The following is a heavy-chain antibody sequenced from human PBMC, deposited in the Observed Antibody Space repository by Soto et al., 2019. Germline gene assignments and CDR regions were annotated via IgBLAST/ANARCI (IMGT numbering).Heavy chain of an antibody. J-gene: IGHJ4*02. CDR2: IYSGGST. V-gene: IGHV3-53*01. CDR3: ARSGYSYGPFDY. D-gene: IGHD5-18*01. CDR1: GFTVSSTY. Sequence: GGSLRLSCAASGFTVSSTYMSWVRQAPGKGLEWVSVIYSGGSTYYADSVKGRFTISRDNSKNTLYLQMNSPRAEDTAVYYCARSGYSYGPFDYWGQGTLVNVSS.